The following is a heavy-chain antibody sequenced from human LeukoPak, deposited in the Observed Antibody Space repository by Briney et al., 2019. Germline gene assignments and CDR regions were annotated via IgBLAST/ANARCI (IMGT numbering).Heavy chain of an antibody. Sequence: GGSLRLSCAASGLTFSSYAMSWVRQAPGKGLEWVSTISGSGGSIWYADSVKGRFIISRDNSNNTLYLQMNSLRAEDTAVYYCAKTRGGPTSPDDYWGQGTLVTVSS. V-gene: IGHV3-23*01. CDR1: GLTFSSYA. CDR3: AKTRGGPTSPDDY. D-gene: IGHD2-15*01. J-gene: IGHJ4*02. CDR2: ISGSGGSI.